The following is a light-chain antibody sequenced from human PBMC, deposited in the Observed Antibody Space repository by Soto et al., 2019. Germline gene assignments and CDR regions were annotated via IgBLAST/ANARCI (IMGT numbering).Light chain of an antibody. CDR1: QTVSSNS. CDR3: QQRSNWPLT. V-gene: IGKV3D-20*02. CDR2: GAS. J-gene: IGKJ4*01. Sequence: ENVLTQSPGTLSLSPGERATLSCRASQTVSSNSLAWYQQKPGQAPRFLIYGASHRAIGIPDRFSGSGSGTDFTLTISRLEPEDFAVYYCQQRSNWPLTFGGGTKVEIK.